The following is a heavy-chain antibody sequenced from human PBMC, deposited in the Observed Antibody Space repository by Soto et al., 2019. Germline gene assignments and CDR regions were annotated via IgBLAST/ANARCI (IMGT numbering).Heavy chain of an antibody. D-gene: IGHD3-22*01. CDR1: GGSISSGGYY. Sequence: QVQLQESGPGLVKPSQTLSLTCTVSGGSISSGGYYWSWIRQHPGKGLEWIGYIYYSGSTYYNPSLKSRVTISVDTSKNHFSLKLSSVTAADTAVYYCARDLAYDSSGYYILGYWGQGTLVTVSS. J-gene: IGHJ4*02. CDR2: IYYSGST. CDR3: ARDLAYDSSGYYILGY. V-gene: IGHV4-31*03.